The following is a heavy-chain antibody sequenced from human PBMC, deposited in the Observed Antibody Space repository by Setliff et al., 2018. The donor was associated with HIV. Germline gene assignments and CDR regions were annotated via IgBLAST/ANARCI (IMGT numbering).Heavy chain of an antibody. CDR3: ASGIYCGDDCSEYFQY. Sequence: GASVKVSCKASGGTFSGDGISWVRQAPGQGLEWMGKIIPVFGKANYAQKFQGRVKITADTSTNTAYMELSSLRSEDTALYYCASGIYCGDDCSEYFQYWGQGALVTVLL. CDR2: IIPVFGKA. V-gene: IGHV1-69*04. J-gene: IGHJ1*01. CDR1: GGTFSGDG. D-gene: IGHD2-21*02.